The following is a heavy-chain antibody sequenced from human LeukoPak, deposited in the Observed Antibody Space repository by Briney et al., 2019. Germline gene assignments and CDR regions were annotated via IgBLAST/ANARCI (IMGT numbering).Heavy chain of an antibody. D-gene: IGHD3-3*01. CDR2: IYYSGST. CDR1: GGSISSYD. V-gene: IGHV4-59*01. Sequence: SETLSLTCTVSGGSISSYDWSWVRQPPGKGLEWIGYIYYSGSTNYNPSLKSRVSISVDTSKNQFYLKLSSVTAADTAVYYCARDLGFWSGYYTYNWFDPWGQGTLVTVSS. CDR3: ARDLGFWSGYYTYNWFDP. J-gene: IGHJ5*02.